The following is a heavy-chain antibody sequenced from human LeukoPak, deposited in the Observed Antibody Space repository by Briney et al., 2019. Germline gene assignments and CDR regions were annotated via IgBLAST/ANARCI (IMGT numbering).Heavy chain of an antibody. V-gene: IGHV3-43*02. D-gene: IGHD2-15*01. Sequence: PGGSLRLSCAASGFTFSSYAMSWVRQAPGKGLEWVSLISGDGGSTYYADSVKGRFTISRDNSKNSLYLQMNSLRTEDTVLYYCAKGRGGSCNNPFDYLGHGTLVTVSS. CDR1: GFTFSSYA. CDR3: AKGRGGSCNNPFDY. CDR2: ISGDGGST. J-gene: IGHJ4*01.